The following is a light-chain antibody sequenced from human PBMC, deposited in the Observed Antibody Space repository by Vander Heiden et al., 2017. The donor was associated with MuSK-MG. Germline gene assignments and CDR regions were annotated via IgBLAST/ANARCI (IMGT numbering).Light chain of an antibody. V-gene: IGLV1-40*01. CDR3: QSYDSSLGGPYV. Sequence: QSVLTQPPSVSGAPGQTVTISCTGRSSNIGAGYDVHWYQQLPGTAPKLLIYGTTNRPSGVPDRFSGSKSGTSASLSITGLQAEDEGDYYCQSYDSSLGGPYVFGPGTKVTVL. CDR2: GTT. CDR1: SSNIGAGYD. J-gene: IGLJ1*01.